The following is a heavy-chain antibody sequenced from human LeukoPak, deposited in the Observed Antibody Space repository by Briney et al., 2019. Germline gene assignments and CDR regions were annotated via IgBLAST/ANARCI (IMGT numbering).Heavy chain of an antibody. V-gene: IGHV1-8*01. Sequence: ASVKVSCKASGYTFTSYDINWVRQATGQGLEWMGWMNPNSGNTGYAQKFQGRVTMTRNTSISTVYMELSSLRSEDTAVYYCARGHSNDIGWYYMDVWGKGTTVTVSS. CDR1: GYTFTSYD. D-gene: IGHD4-11*01. CDR3: ARGHSNDIGWYYMDV. CDR2: MNPNSGNT. J-gene: IGHJ6*03.